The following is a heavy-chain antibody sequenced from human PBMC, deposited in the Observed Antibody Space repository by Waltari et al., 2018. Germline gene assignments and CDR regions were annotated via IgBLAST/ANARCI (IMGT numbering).Heavy chain of an antibody. CDR2: ISFDGGQK. Sequence: QVQLVESGVGVVQPGWSLRVSCGASVFTFSLSTLHWVRQAPGKGLEWVAAISFDGGQKSYADSVRGRFTISRDNSKSTVNVAMNSLRPEDTAMYYCARGMRSGSGYFYYYLDVWGKGTTVTVSS. CDR1: VFTFSLST. D-gene: IGHD6-25*01. J-gene: IGHJ6*03. V-gene: IGHV3-30*17. CDR3: ARGMRSGSGYFYYYLDV.